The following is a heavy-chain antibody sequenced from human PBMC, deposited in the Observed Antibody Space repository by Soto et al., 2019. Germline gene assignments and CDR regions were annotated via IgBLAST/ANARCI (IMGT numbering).Heavy chain of an antibody. Sequence: QPGGSLRLSCAASGLTFGSYGMHWVRQAPGKGLVWVAFISYDGSSKYYVDSVKGRFTISRDNSKNTLYLQMNSLSAEDTAVYYCAKDSGTTDKYVPLSIAYWGQGTLVTVSS. CDR3: AKDSGTTDKYVPLSIAY. CDR1: GLTFGSYG. J-gene: IGHJ4*02. D-gene: IGHD2-2*01. V-gene: IGHV3-30*18. CDR2: ISYDGSSK.